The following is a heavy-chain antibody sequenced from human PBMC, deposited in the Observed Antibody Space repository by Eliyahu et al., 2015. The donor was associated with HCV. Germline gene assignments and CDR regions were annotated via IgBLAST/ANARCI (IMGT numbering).Heavy chain of an antibody. CDR3: ARDQEGWLQFDY. CDR1: GFTFSSXW. CDR2: IKXDGSEK. J-gene: IGHJ4*02. V-gene: IGHV3-7*01. Sequence: EVQLVESGGGLVQPGGSLRLSCAASGFTFSSXWMSWVRQAPGKGLEWVANIKXDGSEKYYVDSVKGRFTISRDNAKNSLYLQMNSLRAEDTAVYYCARDQEGWLQFDYWGQGTLVTVSS. D-gene: IGHD5-24*01.